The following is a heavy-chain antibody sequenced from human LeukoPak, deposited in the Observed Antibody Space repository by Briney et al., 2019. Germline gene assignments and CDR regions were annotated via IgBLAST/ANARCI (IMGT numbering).Heavy chain of an antibody. CDR2: IYSGGST. J-gene: IGHJ6*03. CDR1: GFTVSSNY. V-gene: IGHV3-53*01. D-gene: IGHD3-3*01. Sequence: GGSLRLSCAASGFTVSSNYMSRVRQAPGKGLEWVSVIYSGGSTYYADSVKGRFTISRDNSKNTLYLQMNSPRAEDTAVYYCARVGAGSGYPYYYYYYMDVWGKGTTVTVSS. CDR3: ARVGAGSGYPYYYYYYMDV.